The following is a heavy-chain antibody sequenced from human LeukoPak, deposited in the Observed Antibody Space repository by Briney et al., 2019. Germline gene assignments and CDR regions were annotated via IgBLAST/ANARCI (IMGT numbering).Heavy chain of an antibody. CDR3: AGRLERLRARPDAFDI. CDR2: IYYSGST. Sequence: PSETLSLTCTVSGGSISSSSYYWGWIRQPPGKGLEWIGSIYYSGSTYYNPSLKSRVTISVDTSKNQFSLKLSSVTAADTAVYYCAGRLERLRARPDAFDIWGQGTMVTVSS. D-gene: IGHD1-1*01. J-gene: IGHJ3*02. CDR1: GGSISSSSYY. V-gene: IGHV4-39*01.